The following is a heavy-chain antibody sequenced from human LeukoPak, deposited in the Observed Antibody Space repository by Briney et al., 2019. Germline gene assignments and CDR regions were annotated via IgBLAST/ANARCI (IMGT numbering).Heavy chain of an antibody. V-gene: IGHV1-46*01. J-gene: IGHJ5*02. CDR2: INPSGGRT. D-gene: IGHD2-15*01. CDR3: ARDARSWVVVVVAALTVNWFDP. CDR1: GHTFTSYY. Sequence: SVTVSCKASGHTFTSYYMHWVRRAPRQGLEWMGIINPSGGRTSYAQKFQGRVTMTRDMSTSTVYMELSSLRSEDTAVYYCARDARSWVVVVVAALTVNWFDPWGQGTLVTVSS.